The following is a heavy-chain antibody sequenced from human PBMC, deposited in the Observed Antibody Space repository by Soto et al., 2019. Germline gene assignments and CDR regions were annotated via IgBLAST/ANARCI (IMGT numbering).Heavy chain of an antibody. Sequence: QLQLQESGPGLVKPSETLSLTCTVSGGSISSSGYYWGWIRQPPGKGLEWIGSIYYSGSTYYNPSLKSRVNRSVDTSKNQCSLKPSSVTAADTAGYYCARLVYYGSGSYWYFDLWGRGSLVTVSS. CDR3: ARLVYYGSGSYWYFDL. CDR2: IYYSGST. V-gene: IGHV4-39*01. CDR1: GGSISSSGYY. D-gene: IGHD3-10*01. J-gene: IGHJ2*01.